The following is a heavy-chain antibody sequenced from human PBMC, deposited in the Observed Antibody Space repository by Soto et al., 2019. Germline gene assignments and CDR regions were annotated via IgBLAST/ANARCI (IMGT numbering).Heavy chain of an antibody. CDR2: IFYRGST. CDR3: AMNVDGSATTSYAG. Sequence: SETLSLTCTVSGVSISSSSNFWGWIRQPPGKQLEWIGSIFYRGSTYYNPSLKSRLTISVDTSKNQVSLKLNSVTAADTAVYFWAMNVDGSATTSYAGWGQGTLDPVSS. CDR1: GVSISSSSNF. D-gene: IGHD2-2*01. J-gene: IGHJ4*02. V-gene: IGHV4-39*01.